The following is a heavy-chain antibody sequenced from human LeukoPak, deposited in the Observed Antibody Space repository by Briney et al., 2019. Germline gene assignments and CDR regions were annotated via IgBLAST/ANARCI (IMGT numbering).Heavy chain of an antibody. CDR2: ISGSGGST. J-gene: IGHJ6*04. Sequence: GGSLRLSCAASGFTFSSYAMSWVRQAPGKGLEWVSAISGSGGSTYYADSVKGRFTISRDNSKNTLYLQMNSLRAEDTAVYYCAKDRGTAMAKYYYGMDVWGKGTTVTVSS. CDR1: GFTFSSYA. V-gene: IGHV3-23*01. D-gene: IGHD5-18*01. CDR3: AKDRGTAMAKYYYGMDV.